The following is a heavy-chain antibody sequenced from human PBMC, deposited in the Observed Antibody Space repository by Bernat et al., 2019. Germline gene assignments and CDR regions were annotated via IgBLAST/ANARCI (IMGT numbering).Heavy chain of an antibody. CDR2: ISSSGSTI. CDR3: ARDSHVRPVRGGGFDY. D-gene: IGHD3-10*01. V-gene: IGHV3-48*03. CDR1: GFTFSSYE. Sequence: EVQLVESGGGLVQPGGSLRLSCAASGFTFSSYEMNWVRQAPGKGLEWVSYISSSGSTIYYADYVKGRFTISRDNAKNSLYLKMNSLRAEDTAVYYCARDSHVRPVRGGGFDYWGQGTLVTVSS. J-gene: IGHJ4*02.